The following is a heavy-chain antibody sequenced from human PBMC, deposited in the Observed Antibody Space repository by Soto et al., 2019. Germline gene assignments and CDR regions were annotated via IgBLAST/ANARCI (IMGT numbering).Heavy chain of an antibody. CDR1: GGTFSSYA. J-gene: IGHJ6*02. CDR2: IIPIFGTA. CDR3: ARAGSNYGYYYYYGMDV. Sequence: QVQLVQSGAEVKKPGSSVKVSCKASGGTFSSYAISWVRQAPGQGLEWMGGIIPIFGTANYAQKFQGRVTITADVSTSTAYMELSSLRSEDTAVYYCARAGSNYGYYYYYGMDVWGQGTTVTVSS. V-gene: IGHV1-69*12. D-gene: IGHD4-4*01.